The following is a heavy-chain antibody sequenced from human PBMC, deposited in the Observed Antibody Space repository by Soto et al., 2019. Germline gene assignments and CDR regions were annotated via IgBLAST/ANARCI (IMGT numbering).Heavy chain of an antibody. D-gene: IGHD2-15*01. CDR3: AMVLRYCSGGSCYRYFDY. Sequence: ASVKVSCKASGGTFSSYAISWVRQAPGQGLEWMGGIIPIFGTANYAQKFQGRVTITADESTSTAYMELSSLRSEDTAVYYCAMVLRYCSGGSCYRYFDYWGQGTLVTVSS. CDR2: IIPIFGTA. J-gene: IGHJ4*02. V-gene: IGHV1-69*13. CDR1: GGTFSSYA.